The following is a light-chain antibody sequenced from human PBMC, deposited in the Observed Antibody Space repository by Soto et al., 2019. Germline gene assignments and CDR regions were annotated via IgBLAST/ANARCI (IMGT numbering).Light chain of an antibody. CDR3: QQYNNWPGT. Sequence: EIVLTQSPGVLSFSPGERATLSCRASESVNIMYLGWYQQKPGQAPRLLIFHTSLRPTGIPDRFSGSGSGTDFTLTISSLQSEDFAVYYCQQYNNWPGTFGQGTKVDIK. CDR2: HTS. CDR1: ESVNIMY. J-gene: IGKJ1*01. V-gene: IGKV3D-20*02.